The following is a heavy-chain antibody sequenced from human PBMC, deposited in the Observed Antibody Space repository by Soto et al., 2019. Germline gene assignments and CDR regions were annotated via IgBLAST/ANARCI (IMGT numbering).Heavy chain of an antibody. CDR3: ASSIAVAGKRVEYFQH. CDR1: GGSISSYY. Sequence: PSETLSLTCTVSGGSISSYYWSWIRQPPGKGLEWIGYIYYSGNTNYNPSLKSRVTISVDTSKNQFSLKLSSVTAADTAVYYCASSIAVAGKRVEYFQHWGQGTLVTVSS. V-gene: IGHV4-59*01. CDR2: IYYSGNT. J-gene: IGHJ1*01. D-gene: IGHD6-19*01.